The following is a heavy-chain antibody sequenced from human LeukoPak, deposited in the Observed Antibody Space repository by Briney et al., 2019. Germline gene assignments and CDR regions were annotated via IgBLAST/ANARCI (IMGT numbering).Heavy chain of an antibody. Sequence: GGSLRLSCAASGFTVSSNYMSGVRQAPGKGLEWVSVIYSGGSTNYADSVKGRFTISRDNSKNTLYLQMNSLRAEDTAVYYCARVFSAAGAKTNDYWGQGTLVTVSS. V-gene: IGHV3-66*01. CDR3: ARVFSAAGAKTNDY. J-gene: IGHJ4*02. CDR2: IYSGGST. CDR1: GFTVSSNY. D-gene: IGHD6-13*01.